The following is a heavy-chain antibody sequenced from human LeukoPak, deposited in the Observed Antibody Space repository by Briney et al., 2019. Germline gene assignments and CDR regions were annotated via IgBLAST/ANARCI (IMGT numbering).Heavy chain of an antibody. V-gene: IGHV1-8*01. D-gene: IGHD3-3*01. CDR3: ARAITIFDYYYMDV. CDR2: MNPKSGNT. J-gene: IGHJ6*03. CDR1: GDTFTTYD. Sequence: ASVNVSCNISGDTFTTYDINWVRQATGQGLEWMGWMNPKSGNTVYAQKFQGRLTLTRDISISTAYMELSSLRSEDTAVYFCARAITIFDYYYMDVWGKGTTVTVSS.